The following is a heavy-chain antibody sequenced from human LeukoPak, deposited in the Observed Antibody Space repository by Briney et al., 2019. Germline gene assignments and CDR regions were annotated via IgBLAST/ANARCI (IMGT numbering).Heavy chain of an antibody. CDR3: ARHVPRARWVHSEYFQL. J-gene: IGHJ1*01. CDR2: IYTSGST. D-gene: IGHD5-24*01. Sequence: SETLSLTCTVSGGSISSYYWSWIRQPAGKGLEWIGRIYTSGSTNYNPSLKSRVTISADTSKNQFSLRLSSVTAADTAVYYCARHVPRARWVHSEYFQLWGQGTLVAVSS. V-gene: IGHV4-4*07. CDR1: GGSISSYY.